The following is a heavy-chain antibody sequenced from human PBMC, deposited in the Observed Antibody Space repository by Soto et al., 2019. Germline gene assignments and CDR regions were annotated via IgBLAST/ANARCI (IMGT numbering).Heavy chain of an antibody. CDR1: EYTFTGYY. V-gene: IGHV1-2*02. J-gene: IGHJ4*01. CDR2: INPNGGGT. D-gene: IGHD6-19*01. CDR3: ATSSEWSPLLEY. Sequence: ASLKVSCKTSEYTFTGYYLHCVRQVPGQGLEWMGWINPNGGGTIYAQKFQGRLTMTRDTSITTAYMELSRLRSDDPAFYSCATSSEWSPLLEYWGHGTLVKVSS.